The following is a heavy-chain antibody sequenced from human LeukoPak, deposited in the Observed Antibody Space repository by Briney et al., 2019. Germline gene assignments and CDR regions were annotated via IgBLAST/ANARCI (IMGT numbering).Heavy chain of an antibody. CDR1: GFTLRSYV. V-gene: IGHV3-7*01. CDR3: ARDPIPIVFDY. Sequence: GGSLRLSCVASGFTLRSYVMNWVRQAPGKGLEWVAHINQDGSEKYYVDSVKGRFTISRDNAKNSLYLQMNSLRGEDTAVYYCARDPIPIVFDYWGQGTLVTVSS. J-gene: IGHJ4*02. CDR2: INQDGSEK. D-gene: IGHD3-9*01.